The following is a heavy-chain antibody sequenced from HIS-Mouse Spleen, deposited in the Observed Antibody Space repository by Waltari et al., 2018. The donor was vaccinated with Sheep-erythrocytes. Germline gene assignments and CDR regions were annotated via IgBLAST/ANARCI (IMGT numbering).Heavy chain of an antibody. CDR3: ARLITMVRGVTWYFDL. Sequence: QVQLQESGPGLVKPSQTLSLTCTVSGGSIRSGGYDWSWIRQHPGKGLEWIGYIYYSGSTYYNPSLKSRVTISVDTSKNQFSLKLSSVTAADTAVYYCARLITMVRGVTWYFDLWGRGTLVTVSS. J-gene: IGHJ2*01. D-gene: IGHD3-10*01. V-gene: IGHV4-31*03. CDR2: IYYSGST. CDR1: GGSIRSGGYD.